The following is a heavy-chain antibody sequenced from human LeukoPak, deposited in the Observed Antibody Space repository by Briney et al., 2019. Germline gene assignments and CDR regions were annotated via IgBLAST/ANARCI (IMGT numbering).Heavy chain of an antibody. CDR3: VRDFEWSFDT. Sequence: GGSLRLSCAASGFTFSSQWMHWVRQAPGKGLVWVSRISNDGSNTNYADSVKGRFTVSRDNAKNTLYLQMNSLRTEGTAVYYCVRDFEWSFDTWAQGTLVTVSS. CDR1: GFTFSSQW. V-gene: IGHV3-74*01. D-gene: IGHD3-3*01. J-gene: IGHJ4*02. CDR2: ISNDGSNT.